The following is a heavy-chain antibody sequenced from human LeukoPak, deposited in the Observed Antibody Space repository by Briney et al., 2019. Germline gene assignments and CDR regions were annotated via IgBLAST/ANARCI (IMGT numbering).Heavy chain of an antibody. CDR3: ARVGSSKSHYDY. CDR1: GSSITSVSY. CDR2: LSHSGAT. J-gene: IGHJ4*02. Sequence: SETLSLTCSVSGSSITSVSYWAWIRQSPGEGLEWIGSLSHSGATYYNPSLTSRLSTSVDTSNNRFSLTLRSVTAADTAVYYCARVGSSKSHYDYWGPGTLVTVSS. D-gene: IGHD3-10*01. V-gene: IGHV4-38-2*02.